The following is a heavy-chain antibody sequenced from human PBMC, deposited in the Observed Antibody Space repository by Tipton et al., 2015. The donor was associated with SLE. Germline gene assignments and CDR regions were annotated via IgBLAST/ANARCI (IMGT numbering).Heavy chain of an antibody. CDR1: GDSISSGGSY. CDR2: IYTSGTT. D-gene: IGHD3-22*01. CDR3: ARETSRRALIVVEIGAYDI. Sequence: TLSLTCSVSGDSISSGGSYWNWIRQPAGKGLEWIGRIYTSGTTNYNPSLKSRVTMTVDTSTNQFYLKLSSVTAADTAVYYCARETSRRALIVVEIGAYDIWGQGRMGTVSS. V-gene: IGHV4-61*02. J-gene: IGHJ3*02.